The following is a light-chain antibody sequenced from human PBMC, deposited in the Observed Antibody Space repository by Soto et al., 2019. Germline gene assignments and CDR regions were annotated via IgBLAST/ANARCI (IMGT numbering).Light chain of an antibody. Sequence: QSALTQPASVSGSPGQSITISCTGTSSDISTYNFVSWYQQHPGKAPKLVISEVSNRPSGLSSRFSGSKSGNTASLTISGLQAEDETDYYCFSYTSSGTYVFGTGTKLTVL. CDR3: FSYTSSGTYV. CDR2: EVS. V-gene: IGLV2-14*01. CDR1: SSDISTYNF. J-gene: IGLJ1*01.